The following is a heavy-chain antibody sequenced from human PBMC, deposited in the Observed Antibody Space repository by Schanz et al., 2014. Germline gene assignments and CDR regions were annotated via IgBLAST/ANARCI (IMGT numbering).Heavy chain of an antibody. CDR1: GFTFSSYS. J-gene: IGHJ4*02. CDR2: ISTGRYL. Sequence: PLVEFGGGLVQPGGSLRLSCEASGFTFSSYSLAWVRQAPGKGLEWVSFISTGRYLYYADSVKGRFTISRDNTKNSVFLQMSSLRVEDTGLYFCARDPVEGAPTPYYFDSWGPGTLVTVSS. V-gene: IGHV3-21*01. D-gene: IGHD1-26*01. CDR3: ARDPVEGAPTPYYFDS.